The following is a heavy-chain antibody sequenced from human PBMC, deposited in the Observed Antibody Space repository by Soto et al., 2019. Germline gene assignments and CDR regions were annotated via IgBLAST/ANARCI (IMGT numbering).Heavy chain of an antibody. J-gene: IGHJ6*02. V-gene: IGHV4-4*02. CDR2: IYHSGST. Sequence: SETLSLTCAVSGGSISSSNWWSWVRQPPGKGLEWIGEIYHSGSTNYNPSLKSRVTISVDKSKNQFSLKLSSVTAADTAVYYCARDRVPDDFWSGYYHYYYYYGMDVWCQGPTVT. CDR1: GGSISSSNW. CDR3: ARDRVPDDFWSGYYHYYYYYGMDV. D-gene: IGHD3-3*01.